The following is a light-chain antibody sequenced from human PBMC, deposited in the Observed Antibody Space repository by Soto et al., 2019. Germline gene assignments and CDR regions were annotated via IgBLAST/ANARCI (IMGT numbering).Light chain of an antibody. CDR2: KAS. J-gene: IGKJ1*01. CDR3: QQYNSYSGT. CDR1: QSISTW. Sequence: DIQMTQSPSTRSASVGDTVTITCRASQSISTWLAWYQQKPGKAPKLLIYKASSLESGVPSRFSGSGSGTEFTFTISSLEPDDFATYYCQQYNSYSGTFGQGTKVDIK. V-gene: IGKV1-5*03.